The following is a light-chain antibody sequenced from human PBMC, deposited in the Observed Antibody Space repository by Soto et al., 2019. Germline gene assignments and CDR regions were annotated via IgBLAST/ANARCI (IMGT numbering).Light chain of an antibody. V-gene: IGLV2-14*03. CDR3: TSWTSTSTYV. J-gene: IGLJ1*01. Sequence: QSALTQDASVSGSPGQSITISCTGTSSDVGGYNYVSWYQQHPGKAPKLVIYDVFTRPSGVSNRFSGSKSGNTASLTISALQAEDEADYYCTSWTSTSTYVFGSGTKVTV. CDR1: SSDVGGYNY. CDR2: DVF.